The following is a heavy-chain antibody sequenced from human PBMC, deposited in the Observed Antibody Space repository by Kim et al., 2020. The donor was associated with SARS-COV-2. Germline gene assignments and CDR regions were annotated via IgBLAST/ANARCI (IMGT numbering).Heavy chain of an antibody. CDR3: ARQFIDVDTAMTNYGMDV. J-gene: IGHJ6*02. Sequence: GESLKISCKGSGYSFTSYWISWVRQMPGKGLEWMGRIDPSVSYTNYSPSFQGHVTISADKSISTAYLQWSSLKASDTAMYYCARQFIDVDTAMTNYGMDVWGQGTTVTVSS. D-gene: IGHD5-18*01. V-gene: IGHV5-10-1*01. CDR1: GYSFTSYW. CDR2: IDPSVSYT.